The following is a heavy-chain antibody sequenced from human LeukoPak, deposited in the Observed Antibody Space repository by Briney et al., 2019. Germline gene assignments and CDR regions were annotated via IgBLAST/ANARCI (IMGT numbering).Heavy chain of an antibody. J-gene: IGHJ4*02. D-gene: IGHD6-13*01. Sequence: GGSLRLSCAASGFTFSSYGMHWVRQAPGKGLDWVAVISYDGDNKYHADSVKGRFTISRDNSKNTLFLQMNSLRVEDTAVYYCAKTAAAPDWGQGTLVTVSS. CDR3: AKTAAAPD. CDR2: ISYDGDNK. CDR1: GFTFSSYG. V-gene: IGHV3-30-3*02.